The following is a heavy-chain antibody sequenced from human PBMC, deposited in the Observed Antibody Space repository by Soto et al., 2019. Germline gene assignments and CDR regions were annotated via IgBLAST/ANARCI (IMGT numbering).Heavy chain of an antibody. Sequence: ASVKVSCKASGYTFTSYVINWVRLATGQGLEWMGWMNPNSGNTAYAQKFQGRVTMTRNTSISTAYMELSSLRSEDTAVYYCAAQGPYYDSSGYFSSSWGQGTLVTVSS. J-gene: IGHJ5*02. CDR1: GYTFTSYV. D-gene: IGHD3-22*01. CDR3: AAQGPYYDSSGYFSSS. CDR2: MNPNSGNT. V-gene: IGHV1-8*01.